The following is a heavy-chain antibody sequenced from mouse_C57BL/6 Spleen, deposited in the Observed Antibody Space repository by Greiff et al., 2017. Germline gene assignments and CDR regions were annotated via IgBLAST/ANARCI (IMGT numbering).Heavy chain of an antibody. Sequence: QVQLQQSGAELVMPGASVKLSCKASGYTFTSYWMHWVKQRPGQGLEWIGEIDPSDSYTNYNQTFKGKSTLTVDKSSSTAYMQLSSLTSDDSAVYYCARGDYGSSFRYYFDYWGQGTTLTVSS. J-gene: IGHJ2*01. D-gene: IGHD1-1*01. V-gene: IGHV1-69*01. CDR1: GYTFTSYW. CDR2: IDPSDSYT. CDR3: ARGDYGSSFRYYFDY.